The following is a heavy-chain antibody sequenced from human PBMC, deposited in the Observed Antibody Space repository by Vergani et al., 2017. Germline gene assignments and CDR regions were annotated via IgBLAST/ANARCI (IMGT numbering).Heavy chain of an antibody. D-gene: IGHD3-10*01. CDR2: IWYDGSNK. V-gene: IGHV3-33*01. J-gene: IGHJ4*02. CDR3: ARLRGGLSTYYFDY. CDR1: GFTFSSSG. Sequence: QVQLVESGGGVVQPGRSLRLSCAASGFTFSSSGMHWVRQAPGKGLEWVAVIWYDGSNKYYADSVKGRFTISRDNSKNTLYLQMNSLRAEDTAVYYCARLRGGLSTYYFDYWGQGTLVTVSS.